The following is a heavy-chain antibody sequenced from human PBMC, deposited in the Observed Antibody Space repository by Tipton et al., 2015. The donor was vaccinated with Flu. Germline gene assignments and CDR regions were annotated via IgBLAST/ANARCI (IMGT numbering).Heavy chain of an antibody. CDR3: AREKDSSGSEYFQH. V-gene: IGHV4-39*07. CDR1: GGSISSSSHY. CDR2: IYSSGSIFSSGST. J-gene: IGHJ1*01. Sequence: TLSLTCTVSGGSISSSSHYWGWIRQPPGKGLEWIGCIYSSGSIFSSGSTYYNPSLRSRVTISLDTSKNQFSLKLSSVTAADTAVYYCAREKDSSGSEYFQHWGQGTLVTVSS. D-gene: IGHD6-19*01.